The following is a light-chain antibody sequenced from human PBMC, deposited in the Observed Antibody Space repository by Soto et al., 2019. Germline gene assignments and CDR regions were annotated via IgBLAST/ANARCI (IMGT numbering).Light chain of an antibody. CDR2: GVS. CDR3: SSYKTSSTVVV. Sequence: QSVLTQPASVPGPPGQSITISCTGTSSDVGGYNYVSWYQQYPGKAPKLMIFGVSDRPSGVSNRFSGSKSGNTASLTISGLQAEDEADYYCSSYKTSSTVVVFGGGTKVTVL. J-gene: IGLJ2*01. V-gene: IGLV2-14*01. CDR1: SSDVGGYNY.